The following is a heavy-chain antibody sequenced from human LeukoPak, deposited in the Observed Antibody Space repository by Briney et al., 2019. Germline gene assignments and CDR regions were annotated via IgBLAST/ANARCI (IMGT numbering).Heavy chain of an antibody. CDR1: GGSVSSGTYY. V-gene: IGHV4-61*03. CDR2: IHYSGTT. Sequence: PSETLFLTCTVSGGSVSSGTYYWSWIRQPPGKGLEWIGCIHYSGTTNYNPSLKSRVTISVDTSKNHFSLKLTSVTAADTAVYYCARDSETGPGWFDPWGQGTLVTVSS. D-gene: IGHD3-10*01. J-gene: IGHJ5*02. CDR3: ARDSETGPGWFDP.